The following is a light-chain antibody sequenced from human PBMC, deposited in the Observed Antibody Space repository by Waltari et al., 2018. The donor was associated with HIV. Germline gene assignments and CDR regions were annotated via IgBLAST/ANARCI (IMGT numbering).Light chain of an antibody. CDR3: LSADSSGTYV. J-gene: IGLJ1*01. CDR2: QDD. CDR1: KLDDKY. V-gene: IGLV3-1*01. Sequence: SYELTQPPSVSVSPGQAATITCSGDKLDDKYVCWYQQKPGRSPVLFIYQDDKRLSGIPDRFSGSNSGNTATLTISGTQTMDEADYYCLSADSSGTYVFGPGTTVTVL.